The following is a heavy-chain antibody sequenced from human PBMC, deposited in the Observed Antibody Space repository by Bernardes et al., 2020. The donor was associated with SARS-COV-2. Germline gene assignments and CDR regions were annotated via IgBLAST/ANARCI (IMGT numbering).Heavy chain of an antibody. D-gene: IGHD3-22*01. CDR3: ARGTNSVNMILVVIGFTVYFDY. J-gene: IGHJ4*02. CDR1: GEAFRGSY. Sequence: SETLSLTCAVYGEAFRGSYWSWIRQSPGPGLAWIGELNQSGRTHYNPSLKSRVTLSVDTSKNQFSLNLRSLTAADTAVYYCARGTNSVNMILVVIGFTVYFDYWGQGTLVTVSS. CDR2: LNQSGRT. V-gene: IGHV4-34*01.